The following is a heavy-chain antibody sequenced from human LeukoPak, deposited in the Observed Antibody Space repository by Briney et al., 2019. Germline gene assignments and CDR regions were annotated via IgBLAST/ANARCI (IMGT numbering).Heavy chain of an antibody. CDR2: IGAYNGNT. Sequence: ASVKVSCKASGYTFTSYGISWVRQAPGQGLEWMGCIGAYNGNTNYAQKPQGRVTMTTDTSTSTAYMELRSLRSDDTAVYYCARDTEPGIAVAGTSYWGQGTLVTVSS. V-gene: IGHV1-18*01. CDR1: GYTFTSYG. D-gene: IGHD6-19*01. CDR3: ARDTEPGIAVAGTSY. J-gene: IGHJ4*02.